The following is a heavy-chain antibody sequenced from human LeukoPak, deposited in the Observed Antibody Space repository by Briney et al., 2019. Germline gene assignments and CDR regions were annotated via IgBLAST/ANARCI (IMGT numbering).Heavy chain of an antibody. Sequence: GGSLRLSCAASGFTYNSHAMHWVRQAPGKGLEWVAVIWCDGSNKYYADPVKGRFTISRDNSKNTMHLEMNSLRAQDTAVYYCARAGGSYYPYFYYGMDVWGQGTAVTVSS. D-gene: IGHD1-26*01. V-gene: IGHV3-33*01. J-gene: IGHJ6*02. CDR3: ARAGGSYYPYFYYGMDV. CDR2: IWCDGSNK. CDR1: GFTYNSHA.